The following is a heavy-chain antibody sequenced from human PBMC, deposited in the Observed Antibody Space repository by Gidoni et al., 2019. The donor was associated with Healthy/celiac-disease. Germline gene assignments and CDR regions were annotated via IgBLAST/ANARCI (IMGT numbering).Heavy chain of an antibody. J-gene: IGHJ6*02. Sequence: QVQLVESGGGVVQPGRSLRLSCAASGFTFSSYGMHWVRQAPGKGLEWVAGIWYDGSNKYYADSVKGRFTISRDNSKNTLYLQMNSLRAEDTAVYYCARDAIVATIGDNYYYYGMDVWGQGTTVTVSS. CDR1: GFTFSSYG. CDR3: ARDAIVATIGDNYYYYGMDV. D-gene: IGHD5-12*01. V-gene: IGHV3-33*01. CDR2: IWYDGSNK.